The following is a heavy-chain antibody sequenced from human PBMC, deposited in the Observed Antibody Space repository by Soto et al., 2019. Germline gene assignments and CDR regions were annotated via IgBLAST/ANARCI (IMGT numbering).Heavy chain of an antibody. D-gene: IGHD3-10*01. CDR2: ISGRGGST. Sequence: RGSLRLSCAASGFTFSSYAMSWVRQAPGKGLEWVSAISGRGGSTYYADSGKGRFTISRDNSKNTLYLQMNSLRAEDTAVYYCAKASMVGVIFDYWGQGTLVTVSS. CDR3: AKASMVGVIFDY. J-gene: IGHJ4*02. CDR1: GFTFSSYA. V-gene: IGHV3-23*01.